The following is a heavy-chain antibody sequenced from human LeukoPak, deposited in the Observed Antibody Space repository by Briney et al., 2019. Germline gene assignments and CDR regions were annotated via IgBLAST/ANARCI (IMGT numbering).Heavy chain of an antibody. V-gene: IGHV1-46*01. CDR3: VREGRGGDLSY. CDR1: GYTFTSYY. J-gene: IGHJ4*02. Sequence: ASVKVSCKASGYTFTSYYMHWVRQAPGQGLEWMGIINPSGGSTSYAQKFQGRVTMTRDTSTSTVYMELSSLRSEDTAVYYCVREGRGGDLSYWGQGTLVTVSS. D-gene: IGHD2-21*02. CDR2: INPSGGST.